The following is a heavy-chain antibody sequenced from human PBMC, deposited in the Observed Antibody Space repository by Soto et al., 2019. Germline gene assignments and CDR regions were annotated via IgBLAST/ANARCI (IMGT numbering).Heavy chain of an antibody. CDR2: ISNDGSKT. CDR3: AKAGEIFGLVIFAYLDF. J-gene: IGHJ4*02. Sequence: GGSLRLSCATSGFTFNSYALHWVRQAPGKGLEWVALISNDGSKTFYADSVKGRFTISRDTAKNTLFLQMNSLTTEDTAVHFCAKAGEIFGLVIFAYLDFWGQGTLVTVSS. CDR1: GFTFNSYA. V-gene: IGHV3-30*18. D-gene: IGHD3-3*01.